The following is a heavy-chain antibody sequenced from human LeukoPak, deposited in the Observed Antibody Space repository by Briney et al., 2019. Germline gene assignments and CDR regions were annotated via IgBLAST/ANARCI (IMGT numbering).Heavy chain of an antibody. CDR1: GFTFSSYW. Sequence: GGSLRLSCAASGFTFSSYWMSWVRQAPGKGLEWVANIKQDGSEKYYVDFVKGRFIISRDNAKNSLYLQMNSLRAEDTAVYYCAMNFDWLPSRVDYWGQGTLVTVSS. CDR2: IKQDGSEK. CDR3: AMNFDWLPSRVDY. J-gene: IGHJ4*02. V-gene: IGHV3-7*01. D-gene: IGHD3-9*01.